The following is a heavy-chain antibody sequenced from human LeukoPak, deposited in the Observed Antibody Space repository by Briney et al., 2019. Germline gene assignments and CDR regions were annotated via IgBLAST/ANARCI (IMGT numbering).Heavy chain of an antibody. Sequence: GGSLRLSCAASGFTFSSYAMHWVRQAPGKGLEWVAVISYDGNSKNFADSVKGRFTFSRDNDQNTLYLQMNSLRDEDTAVYYCARDLELRRLYYYSYGMDVWGQGTTVTVSS. D-gene: IGHD1-7*01. CDR3: ARDLELRRLYYYSYGMDV. CDR1: GFTFSSYA. V-gene: IGHV3-30-3*01. CDR2: ISYDGNSK. J-gene: IGHJ6*02.